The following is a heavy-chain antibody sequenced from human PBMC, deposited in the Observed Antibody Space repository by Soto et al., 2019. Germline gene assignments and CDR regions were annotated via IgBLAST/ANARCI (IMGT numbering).Heavy chain of an antibody. J-gene: IGHJ3*02. CDR3: ARDRDRVADI. V-gene: IGHV1-46*01. D-gene: IGHD2-15*01. CDR2: FNPMSGST. Sequence: GASVKVSCKTSGYIFINYYIHWVRQAPGQGLEWVALFNPMSGSTNYAQKLQGRVTVTSDTSTSAAYMELMSLTSDDTAVYFCARDRDRVADIWGLGTMVTVSS. CDR1: GYIFINYY.